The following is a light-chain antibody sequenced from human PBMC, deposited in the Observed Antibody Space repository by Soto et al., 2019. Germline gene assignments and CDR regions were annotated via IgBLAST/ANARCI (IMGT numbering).Light chain of an antibody. Sequence: EILLTQSPATLSLSPGERATLSCRASQSVSSYLAWYQQKPGQAPRLLIYDASNRATGITARFSVSGTGTDFTLTISSLEPEDIAVNYCKQHSNCLTFGQGTRLEIK. CDR1: QSVSSY. CDR2: DAS. CDR3: KQHSNCLT. J-gene: IGKJ5*01. V-gene: IGKV3-11*01.